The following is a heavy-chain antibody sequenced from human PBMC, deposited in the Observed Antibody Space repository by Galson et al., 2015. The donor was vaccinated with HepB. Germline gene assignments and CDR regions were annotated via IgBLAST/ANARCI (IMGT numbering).Heavy chain of an antibody. V-gene: IGHV3-7*01. CDR2: IRQDGNEK. D-gene: IGHD5-12*01. J-gene: IGHJ4*02. CDR1: GFTFNNYR. CDR3: AREAGYDRRFDY. Sequence: SLRLSCAASGFTFNNYRMSWVRQAPGKGLEWVANIRQDGNEKYYVDSVKGRFTISRDNAKNSLYLQMNSLRAEDTAVYYCAREAGYDRRFDYWGQGTLVTVSS.